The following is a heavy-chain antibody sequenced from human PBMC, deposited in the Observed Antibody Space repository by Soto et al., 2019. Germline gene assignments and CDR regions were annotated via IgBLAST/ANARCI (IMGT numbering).Heavy chain of an antibody. J-gene: IGHJ3*02. V-gene: IGHV4-61*01. CDR1: GGSVSSGSHY. CDR2: IYHTGST. CDR3: ARDRSDDLKSFDDFDI. Sequence: PSETLSLTCTVSGGSVSSGSHYWSWIRQPPGKGLEWIAYIYHTGSTNYNPSLKGRVTISVDMSKNQFSLTLDSVTAADTAVYYCARDRSDDLKSFDDFDIWGQGTMLTVSS.